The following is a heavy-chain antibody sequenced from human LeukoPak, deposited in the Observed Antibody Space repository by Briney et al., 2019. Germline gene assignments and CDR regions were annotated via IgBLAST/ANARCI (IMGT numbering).Heavy chain of an antibody. V-gene: IGHV1-69*06. Sequence: ASVKVSCKASGGTFSSYAISWVRQAPGQGLEWMGGIIPIFGTANYAQKFQGRVTITADKSTSTAYMELSSLRPEDTAVYYCARQLWSGYYYYYYMDVWGKGTTVTVSS. CDR3: ARQLWSGYYYYYYMDV. J-gene: IGHJ6*03. D-gene: IGHD5-18*01. CDR2: IIPIFGTA. CDR1: GGTFSSYA.